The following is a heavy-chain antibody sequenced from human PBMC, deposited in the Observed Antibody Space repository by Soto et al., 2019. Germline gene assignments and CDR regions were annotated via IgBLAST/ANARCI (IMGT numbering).Heavy chain of an antibody. V-gene: IGHV1-8*01. J-gene: IGHJ6*02. D-gene: IGHD6-13*01. CDR1: GYTFTSYD. CDR3: AREWSAAGHFYGMDV. CDR2: MNTNSDDT. Sequence: ASVKVSCKTSGYTFTSYDINWVRQAPGQGLEWVGWMNTNSDDTRSAQKFRGRLTLTRDKSMRAVYMKLSNLRPDDAAVYYCAREWSAAGHFYGMDVWGQGTTVTVSS.